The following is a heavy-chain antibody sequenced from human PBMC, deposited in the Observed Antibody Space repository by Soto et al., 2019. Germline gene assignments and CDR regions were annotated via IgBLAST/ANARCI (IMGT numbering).Heavy chain of an antibody. V-gene: IGHV3-23*01. J-gene: IGHJ5*02. D-gene: IGHD2-2*01. CDR2: ISGSGGST. CDR1: GFTFSSYA. CDR3: AKRSTYFNINSGNWFDP. Sequence: EVQLLESGGGLVQPGGSLRLSCAASGFTFSSYAMSWVRQAPGKGLEWVSAISGSGGSTYYADSVKGRFTISRDNSKNALYLQMNSLRAKDTAVYFCAKRSTYFNINSGNWFDPWGQITLVTVSS.